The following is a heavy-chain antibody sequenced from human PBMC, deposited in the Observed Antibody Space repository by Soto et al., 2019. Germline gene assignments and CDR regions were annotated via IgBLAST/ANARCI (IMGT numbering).Heavy chain of an antibody. CDR2: IYTSGST. J-gene: IGHJ6*02. V-gene: IGHV4-4*07. D-gene: IGHD3-10*01. CDR1: RGSISSYY. CDR3: ARCLWFGEMTGGDYGMDV. Sequence: XESLSLTCTVSRGSISSYYWSWIRQPAGKGLEWIGRIYTSGSTNYNPSLKSRVTMSVDTSKNQFSLKLSSVTAADTAVYYCARCLWFGEMTGGDYGMDVWGQGTTVTVSS.